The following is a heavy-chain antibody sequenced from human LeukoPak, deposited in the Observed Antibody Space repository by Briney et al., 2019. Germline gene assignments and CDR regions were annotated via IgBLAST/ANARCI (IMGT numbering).Heavy chain of an antibody. D-gene: IGHD2-15*01. V-gene: IGHV3-7*01. CDR3: AREGCSGGSCYHNWFDP. CDR2: IKQDGSEK. Sequence: GGSLRLSCAASGFTFSSYWMSWVRQAPGKGLEWVANIKQDGSEKYYVDSVKGQFTISRDNAKNSLYLQMNSLRAEDTAVYYCAREGCSGGSCYHNWFDPWGQGTLVTVSS. J-gene: IGHJ5*02. CDR1: GFTFSSYW.